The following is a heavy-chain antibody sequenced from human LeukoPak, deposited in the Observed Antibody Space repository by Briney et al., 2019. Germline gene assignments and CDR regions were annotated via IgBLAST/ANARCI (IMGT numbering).Heavy chain of an antibody. J-gene: IGHJ5*02. CDR2: IYYSGST. CDR1: GGSISSYY. CDR3: ATLLSGRFDP. Sequence: SETLSLTCTVSGGSISSYYWGWIRQPPGKGLEWIGSIYYSGSTYYNPSLKSRVTISVDTSKNQFSLKLSSVTAADTAVYYCATLLSGRFDPWGQGTLVTVSS. D-gene: IGHD3-10*01. V-gene: IGHV4-39*01.